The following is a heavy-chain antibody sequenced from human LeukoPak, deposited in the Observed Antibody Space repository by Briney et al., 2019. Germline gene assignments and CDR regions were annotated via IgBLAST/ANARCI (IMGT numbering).Heavy chain of an antibody. Sequence: GESLKISCKGSGYSFTSCWIGWVRQMPGKGLEWMGIIYPGDSDTRYSPSFQGQVTISADKSISTAYLQWSSLKASDTAMYYCARTTMVRGVIYWFDPWGQGTLVTVSS. D-gene: IGHD3-10*01. J-gene: IGHJ5*02. CDR3: ARTTMVRGVIYWFDP. CDR1: GYSFTSCW. CDR2: IYPGDSDT. V-gene: IGHV5-51*01.